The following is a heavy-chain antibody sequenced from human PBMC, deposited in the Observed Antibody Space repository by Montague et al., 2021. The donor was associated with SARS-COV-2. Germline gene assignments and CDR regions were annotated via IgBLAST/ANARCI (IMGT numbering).Heavy chain of an antibody. J-gene: IGHJ4*02. Sequence: SDTLSLTRIVSGSSVRSYFWSWIRQPPGKGLEWIGNIYDSGSTNYNPSLKSRVTISVDTSKNQFSLKLSAVTAADTAVYYCARENTVTTFGGPYYIDSWGQGTLVTVSA. CDR3: ARENTVTTFGGPYYIDS. V-gene: IGHV4-59*02. D-gene: IGHD4-17*01. CDR2: IYDSGST. CDR1: GSSVRSYF.